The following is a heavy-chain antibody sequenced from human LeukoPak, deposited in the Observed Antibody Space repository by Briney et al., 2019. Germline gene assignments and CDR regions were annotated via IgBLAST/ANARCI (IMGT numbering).Heavy chain of an antibody. CDR1: GHTFTSYD. CDR3: ARRSDDYDSSAYYH. D-gene: IGHD3-22*01. V-gene: IGHV1-8*01. J-gene: IGHJ4*02. CDR2: VNPNSGNT. Sequence: GSVKVSCKTSGHTFTSYDLNWVRQATGQGPEWMGWVNPNSGNTGYAQKFQGRVTMTMDPSISTAYMELSSLRSEDTAVYYCARRSDDYDSSAYYHRGQGTLVTVSS.